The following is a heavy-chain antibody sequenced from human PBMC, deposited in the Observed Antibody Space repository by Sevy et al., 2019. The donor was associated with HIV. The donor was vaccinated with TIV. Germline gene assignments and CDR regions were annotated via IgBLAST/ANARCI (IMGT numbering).Heavy chain of an antibody. J-gene: IGHJ4*02. V-gene: IGHV3-7*01. D-gene: IGHD3-22*01. Sequence: GGSLRLSCAASGFTLSSYWMSWVCQAPGKGLEWVANIKQDGSEKYYVDSVKGRFTISRDNAKNSLYLQMNSLRVEDTAAYYCARARAYYYDNSGYSFDYWGQGTLVTVSS. CDR3: ARARAYYYDNSGYSFDY. CDR2: IKQDGSEK. CDR1: GFTLSSYW.